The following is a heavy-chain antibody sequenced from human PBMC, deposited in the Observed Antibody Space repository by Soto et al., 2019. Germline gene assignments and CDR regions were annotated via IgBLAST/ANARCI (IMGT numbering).Heavy chain of an antibody. J-gene: IGHJ5*02. CDR3: ARDKWRNEYYYDSSGYYH. CDR1: GYTFTSYG. V-gene: IGHV1-18*01. D-gene: IGHD3-22*01. Sequence: ASVKVSCKASGYTFTSYGISWVRQAPGQGLEWMGWISAYNGNTNYAQKLQGRVTMTTDTSTSTAYMELRSLRSDDTAVYYCARDKWRNEYYYDSSGYYHWGQGTLVTVSS. CDR2: ISAYNGNT.